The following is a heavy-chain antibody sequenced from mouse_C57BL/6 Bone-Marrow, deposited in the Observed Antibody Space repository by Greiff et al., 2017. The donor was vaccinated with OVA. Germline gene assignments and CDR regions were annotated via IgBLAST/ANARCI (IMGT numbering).Heavy chain of an antibody. CDR2: INPNNGGT. CDR1: GYTFTDYY. CDR3: ARENYYGSRGAWLAY. V-gene: IGHV1-26*01. D-gene: IGHD1-1*01. J-gene: IGHJ3*01. Sequence: VQLQQSGPELVKPGASVKISCKASGYTFTDYYMNWVKQSHGKSLEWIGDINPNNGGTSYNQKFKGKATLTVDKSSSTAYMELRSLTSEDSAVYYCARENYYGSRGAWLAYWGQGTLVTVSA.